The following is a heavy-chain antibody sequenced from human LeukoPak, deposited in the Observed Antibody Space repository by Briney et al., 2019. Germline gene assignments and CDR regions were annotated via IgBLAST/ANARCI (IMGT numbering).Heavy chain of an antibody. D-gene: IGHD6-19*01. CDR3: AREEYSSGWYRGGWFDP. J-gene: IGHJ5*02. CDR2: IDPESGDT. V-gene: IGHV1-2*02. Sequence: ASVKVSCKASGYIFTGYYMHWLRQAPGQGLERMGWIDPESGDTNYAQKFQDKITMTRDTYMKTGYMELSSLRYDDTAVYYCAREEYSSGWYRGGWFDPWGQGTQVTVSS. CDR1: GYIFTGYY.